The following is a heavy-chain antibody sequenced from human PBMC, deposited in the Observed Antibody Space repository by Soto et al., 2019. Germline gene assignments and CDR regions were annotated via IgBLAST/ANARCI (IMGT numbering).Heavy chain of an antibody. CDR2: ISYDGNHK. D-gene: IGHD2-21*02. CDR3: SKRGADCGGDCYLSK. J-gene: IGHJ4*02. V-gene: IGHV3-30*18. CDR1: GFTFNKYG. Sequence: LRLSCAASGFTFNKYGMHWVRQAPGKGLEWVAVISYDGNHKFYADSVQGRFTISRDNSKSTLYLQMNSLRGEDTAVYYCSKRGADCGGDCYLSKWGQGTLVTVSS.